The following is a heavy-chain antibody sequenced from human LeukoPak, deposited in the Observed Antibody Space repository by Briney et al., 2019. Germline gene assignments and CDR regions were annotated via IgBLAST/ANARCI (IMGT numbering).Heavy chain of an antibody. V-gene: IGHV3-74*01. J-gene: IGHJ4*02. CDR3: ARDRLGGFFDY. CDR2: INSDGGST. D-gene: IGHD3-16*01. Sequence: GGSLRLSCAASGFTFSSYWMHWVRQAPGKGLVWVSRINSDGGSTTYADSVKGRFTISRDNAKNTLYLQMNSLRAEDTAVYYCARDRLGGFFDYWGQGTLVTVSS. CDR1: GFTFSSYW.